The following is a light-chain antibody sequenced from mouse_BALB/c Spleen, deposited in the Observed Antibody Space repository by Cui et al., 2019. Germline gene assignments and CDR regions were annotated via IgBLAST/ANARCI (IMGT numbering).Light chain of an antibody. J-gene: IGKJ2*01. CDR3: QQWSSNPPT. V-gene: IGKV4-59*01. CDR1: SSVGY. Sequence: QIVLTQSPAIMSASPGEKVTMTCSASSSVGYMHWYQQKSGTSPKRWIYDTSKLASGVPARFSGSGSGTSYSLTISGMEAEDAATYYCQQWSSNPPTFGGGTKLEIK. CDR2: DTS.